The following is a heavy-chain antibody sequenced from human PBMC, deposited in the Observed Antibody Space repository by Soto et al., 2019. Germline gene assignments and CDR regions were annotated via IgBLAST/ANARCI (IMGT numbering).Heavy chain of an antibody. D-gene: IGHD5-18*01. Sequence: SPTLSLPCAISGDSVSSNSAAWKWITQSPSRGLEWLGRTFYRSKWYNDYAESVKRRITSNPDTSKNQFSVQLNSVTPECPTVNYCARETSIQLWLIPHYYYYGMDVWGQGSTVTVSS. J-gene: IGHJ6*02. CDR1: GDSVSSNSAA. CDR3: ARETSIQLWLIPHYYYYGMDV. CDR2: TFYRSKWYN. V-gene: IGHV6-1*01.